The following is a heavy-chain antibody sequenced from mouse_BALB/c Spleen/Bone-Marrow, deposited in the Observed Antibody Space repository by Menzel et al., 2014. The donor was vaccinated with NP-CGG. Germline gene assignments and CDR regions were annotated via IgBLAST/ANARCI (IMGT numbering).Heavy chain of an antibody. V-gene: IGHV1S81*02. J-gene: IGHJ3*01. D-gene: IGHD2-13*01. CDR1: GYTFTSYY. CDR2: INPSNGGT. Sequence: LVESGAELVKPGASVKLSCKASGYTFTSYYTYWVKQRPGQGLEWIGEINPSNGGTNFNEKFKSKATLTVDKSSSTAYMQLSSLTSEGSAVYYCTREGDSPFAYWGQGTLVTVSA. CDR3: TREGDSPFAY.